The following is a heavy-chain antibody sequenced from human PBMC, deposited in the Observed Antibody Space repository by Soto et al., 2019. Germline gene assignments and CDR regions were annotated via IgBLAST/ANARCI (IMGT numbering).Heavy chain of an antibody. CDR3: PHRVGIAVAGGAPTFSSDY. CDR2: IYWDDDK. V-gene: IGHV2-5*02. J-gene: IGHJ4*02. D-gene: IGHD6-19*01. CDR1: GFSLSTSGVG. Sequence: QITLKESGPTLVKPTQTLTLTCTFSGFSLSTSGVGVGWIRQPPGKALEWLALIYWDDDKRYSPPLKSTLTITTDTSKNPVHLTMTSIDPVDTATYYCPHRVGIAVAGGAPTFSSDYRGRGTLVTVSS.